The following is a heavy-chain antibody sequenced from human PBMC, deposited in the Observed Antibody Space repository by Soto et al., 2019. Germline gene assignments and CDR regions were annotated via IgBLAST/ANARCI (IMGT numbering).Heavy chain of an antibody. CDR1: GDSISSRSYY. Sequence: PSETLSLTCTVSGDSISSRSYYWGWIRQPQGKGLEWIASIYYGGSSYHNPSLKSRVTISVDTSNNKFSLTLSSVTAADTAVYYCVRHLGAGFFGDSGPDYWGQGILVTVSS. V-gene: IGHV4-39*01. CDR3: VRHLGAGFFGDSGPDY. CDR2: IYYGGSS. J-gene: IGHJ4*02. D-gene: IGHD1-26*01.